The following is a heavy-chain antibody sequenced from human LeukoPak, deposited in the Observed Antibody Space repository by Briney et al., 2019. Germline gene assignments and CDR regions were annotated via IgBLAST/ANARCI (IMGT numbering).Heavy chain of an antibody. CDR3: ARDRYCSGGSCYIFDY. CDR2: INPSGGST. CDR1: GYTFTSYY. Sequence: ASVTVSCTASGYTFTSYYMHWVRQAPGQGLEWMGIINPSGGSTSYAQKFQGRVTMTRDTSTSTVYMELSSLRSEDTAVYYCARDRYCSGGSCYIFDYWGQGTLVTVSS. V-gene: IGHV1-46*01. J-gene: IGHJ4*02. D-gene: IGHD2-15*01.